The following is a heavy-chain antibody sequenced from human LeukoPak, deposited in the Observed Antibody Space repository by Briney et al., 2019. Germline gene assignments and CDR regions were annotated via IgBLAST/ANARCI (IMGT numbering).Heavy chain of an antibody. V-gene: IGHV3-21*01. J-gene: IGHJ4*02. Sequence: GGSLRLSCADSGFTFSSYSMKWVRQAPGKGLEWVSSISSSSSYIYYADSVKGRFTISRDNAKNSLYLQMNSLRAEDTAVYYCAGGVAVDTGVDYWGQGTLVTVSS. D-gene: IGHD5-18*01. CDR1: GFTFSSYS. CDR2: ISSSSSYI. CDR3: AGGVAVDTGVDY.